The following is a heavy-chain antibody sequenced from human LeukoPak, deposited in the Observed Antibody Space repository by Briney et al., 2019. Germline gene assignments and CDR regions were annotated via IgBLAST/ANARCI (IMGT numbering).Heavy chain of an antibody. CDR1: GYTFTSHY. CDR3: ARGLKARGGTVITGAFDY. CDR2: VSPSGGSP. D-gene: IGHD4-17*01. J-gene: IGHJ4*02. Sequence: GASVKVSCKASGYTFTSHYIHWVRQAPGQGLEWMGIVSPSGGSPSYAQNFQGRVTMTRDTSTSTVYMELSSLRSEDTAVYYCARGLKARGGTVITGAFDYWGQGTLVTVSS. V-gene: IGHV1-46*01.